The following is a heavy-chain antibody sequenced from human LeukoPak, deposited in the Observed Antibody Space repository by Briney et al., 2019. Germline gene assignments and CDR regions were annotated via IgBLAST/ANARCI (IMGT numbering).Heavy chain of an antibody. V-gene: IGHV3-66*02. CDR1: GFTVSSNY. J-gene: IGHJ4*02. CDR3: ARDNPFSGSYSAFDY. CDR2: IYSGGIT. D-gene: IGHD1-26*01. Sequence: PGGSLRLSCAASGFTVSSNYMTWVRQAPGKGLEWVSAIYSGGITYYADSVKGRFTISRDNSKNTLYLQMNSLRAEDTAVYYCARDNPFSGSYSAFDYWGQGTLVTVSS.